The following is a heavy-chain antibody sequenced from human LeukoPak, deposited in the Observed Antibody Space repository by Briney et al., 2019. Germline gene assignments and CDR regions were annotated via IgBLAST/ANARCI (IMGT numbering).Heavy chain of an antibody. CDR1: GYAFTGYY. CDR3: ARHGPGYSSSQRRGPFDY. J-gene: IGHJ4*02. Sequence: ASVKVSCKASGYAFTGYYMHWVRQAPGQGLEWMGWINPNSGGTNYAQKFQGRVTMTRDTSISTAYMELSRLRSDDTAVYYCARHGPGYSSSQRRGPFDYWGQGTLVTVSS. CDR2: INPNSGGT. D-gene: IGHD6-13*01. V-gene: IGHV1-2*02.